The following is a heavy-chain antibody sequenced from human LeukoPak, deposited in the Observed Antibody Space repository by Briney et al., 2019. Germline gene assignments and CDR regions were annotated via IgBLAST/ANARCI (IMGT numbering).Heavy chain of an antibody. D-gene: IGHD3-16*02. CDR3: ARAEIKLYNQRRYYFDY. Sequence: SETLSLTCAVYGGSFSGYYWSWIRQPPGKGLEWIGEINHSGSANYNPSLKSRVTISVDTSKNQFSLKLSSVTAADTAVYYCARAEIKLYNQRRYYFDYWGQGTLVTVSS. CDR1: GGSFSGYY. CDR2: INHSGSA. J-gene: IGHJ4*02. V-gene: IGHV4-34*01.